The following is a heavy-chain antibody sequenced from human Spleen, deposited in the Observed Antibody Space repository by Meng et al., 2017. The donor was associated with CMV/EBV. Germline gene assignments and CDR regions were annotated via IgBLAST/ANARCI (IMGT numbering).Heavy chain of an antibody. Sequence: QITLKESGPTLVKPTQTLTLTCTFSGFSLDTAGVAVGWIRQPPGKALEWLALIYWDDDKRYSPSLNSRLTITKDTSKNQVVLTMINMDPVDTATYYCVHRIRDDSVGYWYFDLWGRGTLVTVSS. V-gene: IGHV2-5*02. D-gene: IGHD5/OR15-5a*01. J-gene: IGHJ2*01. CDR3: VHRIRDDSVGYWYFDL. CDR1: GFSLDTAGVA. CDR2: IYWDDDK.